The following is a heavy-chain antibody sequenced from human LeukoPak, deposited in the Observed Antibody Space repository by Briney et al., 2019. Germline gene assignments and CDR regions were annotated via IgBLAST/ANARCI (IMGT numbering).Heavy chain of an antibody. CDR1: GFTFSSHW. CDR2: VSSDGSRI. V-gene: IGHV3-74*01. Sequence: PGGSLRLSCQASGFTFSSHWMHWVRQPPGKGLVWVSRVSSDGSRIDYADSVKGRFTISRDNAKNTLYLQLYSLRVDDTAVYFCARDGLRARAFDPWGQGALVTVSS. J-gene: IGHJ5*02. CDR3: ARDGLRARAFDP.